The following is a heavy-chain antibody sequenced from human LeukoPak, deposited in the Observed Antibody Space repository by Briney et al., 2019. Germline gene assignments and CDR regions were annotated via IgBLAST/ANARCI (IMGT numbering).Heavy chain of an antibody. D-gene: IGHD5-18*01. CDR3: IRDVDTAMRYGMDV. J-gene: IGHJ6*02. CDR1: GLTFSDSA. Sequence: PGGSLRLSCAASGLTFSDSAMHWVRQASGKGLEWVGRFRGKASSYATAYGASVKGRFTISRDDSENTAYLQMNTLKTEDTAVYYCIRDVDTAMRYGMDVWGQGTTVTV. CDR2: FRGKASSYAT. V-gene: IGHV3-73*01.